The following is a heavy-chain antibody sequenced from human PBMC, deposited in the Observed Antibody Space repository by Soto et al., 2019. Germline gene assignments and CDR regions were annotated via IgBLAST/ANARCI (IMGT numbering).Heavy chain of an antibody. V-gene: IGHV4-31*03. CDR2: IYNSGST. J-gene: IGHJ6*02. D-gene: IGHD3-22*01. CDR1: GASISTGGYY. CDR3: ARDKGYYDSSGPDLGMDV. Sequence: QVQLQESGPGLVKPSQTLSLTCTVSGASISTGGYYWSWIRQHPGKGLEWIGYIYNSGSTYYNSSLKSRVSISVDTSKNQFSLKLSSVTAADTAVYYCARDKGYYDSSGPDLGMDVWGQGTTVTVSS.